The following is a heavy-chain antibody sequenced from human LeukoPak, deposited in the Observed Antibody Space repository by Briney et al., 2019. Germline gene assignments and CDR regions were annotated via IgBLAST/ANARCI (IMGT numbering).Heavy chain of an antibody. CDR2: IYHSGST. CDR3: AATPRYCSSTSCWGY. V-gene: IGHV4-38-2*01. Sequence: PSETLSLTCAVSGYSISSGYYWGWIWQPPGKGLEWIGSIYHSGSTYYNPSLKSRVTISVDTSKNQFSLKLSSVTAADTAVYYCAATPRYCSSTSCWGYWGQGTLVTVSS. J-gene: IGHJ4*02. CDR1: GYSISSGYY. D-gene: IGHD2-2*01.